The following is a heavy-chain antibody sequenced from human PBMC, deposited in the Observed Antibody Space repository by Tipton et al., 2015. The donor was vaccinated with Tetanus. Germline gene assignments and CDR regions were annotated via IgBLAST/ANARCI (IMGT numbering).Heavy chain of an antibody. Sequence: TLSLTCAVYGGSFSGYYWSWIRQPPGKGLEWIGEINHSGSTNYNPSLKSRVTISVDTSKNQFSLKLSSVTAADTAVYYCARGPGDSGSYFPLGQPRGAFDIWGQGTMVTVSS. V-gene: IGHV4-34*01. CDR1: GGSFSGYY. CDR2: INHSGST. J-gene: IGHJ3*02. D-gene: IGHD1-26*01. CDR3: ARGPGDSGSYFPLGQPRGAFDI.